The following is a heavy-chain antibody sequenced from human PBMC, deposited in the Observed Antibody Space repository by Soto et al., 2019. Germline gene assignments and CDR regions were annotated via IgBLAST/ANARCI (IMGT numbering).Heavy chain of an antibody. CDR2: ISAYNGNT. Sequence: QVQLVQSGAEVKKPGASVKVSCKASGYTFTSYGISWVRQAPGQGLEWMGWISAYNGNTNYAQKLQGRVTMTTDTSTSTAYMELGSLRSDDRAVYYCARAALYYGSSGWFDPWGQGTLVTVSS. CDR3: ARAALYYGSSGWFDP. J-gene: IGHJ5*02. CDR1: GYTFTSYG. V-gene: IGHV1-18*01. D-gene: IGHD3-10*01.